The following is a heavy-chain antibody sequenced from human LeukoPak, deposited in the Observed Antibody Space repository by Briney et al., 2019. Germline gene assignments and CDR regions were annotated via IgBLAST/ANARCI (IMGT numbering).Heavy chain of an antibody. CDR2: IIPILGIA. J-gene: IGHJ5*02. V-gene: IGHV1-69*04. CDR1: GGTFSSYA. Sequence: ASVKVSCKASGGTFSSYAISWVRQAPGQGLEWMGRIIPILGIANYAQKFQGRVTMTEDTSTDTAYMELSSLRSEDTAVYYCATVNPSTDWFDPWGQGTLVTVSS. D-gene: IGHD2-2*01. CDR3: ATVNPSTDWFDP.